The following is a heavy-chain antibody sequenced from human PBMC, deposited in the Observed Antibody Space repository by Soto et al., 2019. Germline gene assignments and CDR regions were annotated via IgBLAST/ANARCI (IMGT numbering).Heavy chain of an antibody. CDR3: ARDRQYGAGFIDV. CDR2: ISSDGSDK. CDR1: GFTFSSYA. D-gene: IGHD3-10*01. V-gene: IGHV3-30*09. Sequence: HPGGSLRLSCAASGFTFSSYAMHWVRQAPGKGLEWVAVISSDGSDKYYADSVKGRFAISRDNSKNTLYVQLNRMRAEDTALYYCARDRQYGAGFIDVWGQGTTVTVS. J-gene: IGHJ6*02.